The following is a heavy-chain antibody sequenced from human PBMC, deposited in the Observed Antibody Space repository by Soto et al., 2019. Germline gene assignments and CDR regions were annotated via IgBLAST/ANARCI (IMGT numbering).Heavy chain of an antibody. CDR3: ARVLPSLEYNRASAGY. D-gene: IGHD6-6*01. CDR2: INPSDGST. Sequence: ASVKVSCKASGYTFTSNYMHWVRQAPGQGLEWTGTINPSDGSTTYAQKFQGRVTMTRDTSTSTVYMELSSLRSEDTAVYYCARVLPSLEYNRASAGYWGQGTLVTVSS. J-gene: IGHJ4*02. CDR1: GYTFTSNY. V-gene: IGHV1-46*01.